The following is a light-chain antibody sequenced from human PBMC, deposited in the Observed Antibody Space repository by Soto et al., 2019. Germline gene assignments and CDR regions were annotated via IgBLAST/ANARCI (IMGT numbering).Light chain of an antibody. CDR1: QDISTS. CDR2: AAS. J-gene: IGKJ4*01. CDR3: QHADNFPLT. V-gene: IGKV1-12*01. Sequence: DIQITQSPSSVSASVGDRVTITCRASQDISTSLAWYQEKPGKAPELLIYAASSLQSGVPSRFSGRGSGTDFTLTISSLQPEDFAPYYCQHADNFPLTFGGGTKVEIK.